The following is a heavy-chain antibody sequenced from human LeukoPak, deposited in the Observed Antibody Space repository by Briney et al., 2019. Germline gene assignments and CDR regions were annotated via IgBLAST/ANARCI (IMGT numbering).Heavy chain of an antibody. CDR3: ARSTIDAFDI. CDR2: IYNSGST. V-gene: IGHV4-59*08. CDR1: GGSISSYY. D-gene: IGHD1-1*01. Sequence: SETLSLTCTVSGGSISSYYWSWIRQPPGKGLECIGYIYNSGSTNYNPSLKSRVSISVDTSKNQFSLKLSSVTAADTAVYYCARSTIDAFDIWGQGTMVTVSS. J-gene: IGHJ3*02.